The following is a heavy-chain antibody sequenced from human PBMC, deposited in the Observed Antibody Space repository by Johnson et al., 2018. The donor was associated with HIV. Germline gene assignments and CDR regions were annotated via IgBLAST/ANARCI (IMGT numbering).Heavy chain of an antibody. CDR1: GFTFSTYG. J-gene: IGHJ3*02. CDR2: MWYDGSNR. Sequence: QVQLVESGGGVVQPGRSLRLSCAASGFTFSTYGMHWVRQAPGKGLEWVAVMWYDGSNRYYADSVKGRFTISRDNSKNTLYLQMNSLRAEDTAVYYCARATTPHDAFDIWGQGTMVTVSS. CDR3: ARATTPHDAFDI. D-gene: IGHD1-1*01. V-gene: IGHV3-33*01.